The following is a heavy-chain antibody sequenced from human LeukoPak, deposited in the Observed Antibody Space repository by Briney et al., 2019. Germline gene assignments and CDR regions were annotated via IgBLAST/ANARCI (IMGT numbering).Heavy chain of an antibody. CDR1: GFTFTSSA. CDR3: AAGYYYDSSGLVDVFDI. J-gene: IGHJ3*02. D-gene: IGHD3-22*01. CDR2: IVVGSGNT. V-gene: IGHV1-58*01. Sequence: ASVKVSCKASGFTFTSSAVQWMRQARGQRLEWIGWIVVGSGNTNYAQKFQERVTITRDMSTSTAYMELSSLRSEDTAVYYCAAGYYYDSSGLVDVFDIWGQGTMVTVSS.